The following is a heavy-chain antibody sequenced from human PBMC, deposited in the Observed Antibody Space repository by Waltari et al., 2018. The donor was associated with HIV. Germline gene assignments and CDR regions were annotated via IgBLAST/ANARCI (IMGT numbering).Heavy chain of an antibody. V-gene: IGHV4-39*01. Sequence: QLQLQEAGPRLVKPSETLSLTCTVSGGPVSGSSYSWGWIRQPPGKGLEWIGAVTFNGTTYYNPSLKSRLTISVDWSKNQFSLSLSSVSAADTALYYCASDYYDSSGYYPWWFDPWGQGTLVTVSS. D-gene: IGHD3-22*01. CDR1: GGPVSGSSYS. CDR3: ASDYYDSSGYYPWWFDP. CDR2: VTFNGTT. J-gene: IGHJ5*02.